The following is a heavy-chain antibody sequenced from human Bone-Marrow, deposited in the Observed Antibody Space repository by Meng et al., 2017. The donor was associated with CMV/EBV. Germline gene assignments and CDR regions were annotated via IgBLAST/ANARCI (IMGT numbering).Heavy chain of an antibody. V-gene: IGHV4-30-4*08. D-gene: IGHD3-16*01. CDR2: IYYSGST. J-gene: IGHJ5*02. CDR3: AILPGGGWFDP. CDR1: GGSISSGDYY. Sequence: LRLSCTVSGGSISSGDYYWSWIRQPPGKGLEWIGYIYYSGSTYYNPSLKSRVTISVDTSKNQFSLKLSSVTAADTAVYYCAILPGGGWFDPWGQGTLVTVSS.